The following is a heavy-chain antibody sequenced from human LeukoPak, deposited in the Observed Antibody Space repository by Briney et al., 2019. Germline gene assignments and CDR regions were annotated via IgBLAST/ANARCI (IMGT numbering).Heavy chain of an antibody. CDR2: ISYDGSNK. CDR3: AKDSEQLVREGYYGMDV. CDR1: GFTFSSYG. D-gene: IGHD6-13*01. V-gene: IGHV3-30*18. Sequence: PGRSXRLSCAASGFTFSSYGMHWVRQAPGKGLEWVAVISYDGSNKYYADSVKGRFTISRDNSKNTLYLQMNSLRAEDTAVYYCAKDSEQLVREGYYGMDVWGQGTTVTVSS. J-gene: IGHJ6*02.